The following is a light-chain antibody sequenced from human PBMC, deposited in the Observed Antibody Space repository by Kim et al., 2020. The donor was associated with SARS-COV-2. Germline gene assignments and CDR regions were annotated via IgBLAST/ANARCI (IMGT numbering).Light chain of an antibody. CDR2: AAS. J-gene: IGKJ2*01. CDR3: HQSYNTPYT. Sequence: DIQMTQSPSSLPASVGDRVTITCRASQSISSYLHWYQQKPGKAPKLLIYAASSLQSGVPSRFSGSGSGTDFTLTISSLQPEDFATYYCHQSYNTPYTFGLGTKLEI. V-gene: IGKV1-39*01. CDR1: QSISSY.